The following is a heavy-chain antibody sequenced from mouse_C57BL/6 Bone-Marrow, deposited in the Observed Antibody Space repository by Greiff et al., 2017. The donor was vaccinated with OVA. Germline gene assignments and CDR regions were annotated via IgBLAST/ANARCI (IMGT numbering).Heavy chain of an antibody. CDR3: ARRDYYGPFAY. CDR1: GFTFSSYG. Sequence: EVKVVESGGDLVKPGGSLKLSCAASGFTFSSYGMSWVRQTPDKRLEWVATISSGGSYIYYPDSVKGRFTISRDNAKNTLYLQMSSLKSEDTAMXYCARRDYYGPFAYWGQGTLVTVSA. CDR2: ISSGGSYI. V-gene: IGHV5-6*02. J-gene: IGHJ3*01. D-gene: IGHD1-1*01.